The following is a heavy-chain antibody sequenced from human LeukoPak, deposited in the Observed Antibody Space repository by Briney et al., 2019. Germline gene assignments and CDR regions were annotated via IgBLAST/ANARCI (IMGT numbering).Heavy chain of an antibody. Sequence: SVKVSCKASGGTFSSYAISWVRQAPGQGLEWMGGIIPIFGTANYAQKFQGRVTITADESTSTAYMELSSLRSEDTAVYYCASLRAGSYYYYYYYMDVWGKGTTVTVSS. CDR3: ASLRAGSYYYYYYYMDV. V-gene: IGHV1-69*01. J-gene: IGHJ6*03. CDR1: GGTFSSYA. D-gene: IGHD3-10*01. CDR2: IIPIFGTA.